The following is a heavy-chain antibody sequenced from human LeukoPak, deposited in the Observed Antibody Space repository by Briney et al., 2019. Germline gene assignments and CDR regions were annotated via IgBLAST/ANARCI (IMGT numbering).Heavy chain of an antibody. CDR1: GYTFTSYY. CDR2: INPSGGST. J-gene: IGHJ4*02. D-gene: IGHD3-16*01. Sequence: GASVKVSCKASGYTFTSYYMHWVRQAPGRGLEWMGIINPSGGSTSYAQKFQGRVTMTRDMSTSTVYMELSSLRSEDTAVYYCARVATEGGYFDYWGQGTLVTVSS. V-gene: IGHV1-46*01. CDR3: ARVATEGGYFDY.